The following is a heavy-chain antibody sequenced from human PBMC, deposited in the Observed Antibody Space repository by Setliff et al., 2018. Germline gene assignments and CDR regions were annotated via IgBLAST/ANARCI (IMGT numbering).Heavy chain of an antibody. D-gene: IGHD1-7*01. V-gene: IGHV4-39*01. CDR3: ARHHRTHNWNYRTFTGYMDV. CDR1: GASISTTYYY. CDR2: IYQNGIT. Sequence: SETLSLTCSVSGASISTTYYYWDWIRQSPEKGLEWIGTIYQNGITYYNPSVKSRVTISVDTSKNQFSLKLSSVTAADTAVYYCARHHRTHNWNYRTFTGYMDVWGKGTTVTV. J-gene: IGHJ6*03.